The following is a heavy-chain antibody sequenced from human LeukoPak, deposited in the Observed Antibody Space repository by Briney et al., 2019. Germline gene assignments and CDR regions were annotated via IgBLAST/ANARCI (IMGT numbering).Heavy chain of an antibody. CDR2: IYYSGST. CDR3: AKSRYIEYGMDV. V-gene: IGHV4-59*01. D-gene: IGHD2/OR15-2a*01. J-gene: IGHJ6*02. Sequence: SETLSLTCTDSNGSFSNSYWTWIRQSPGKGLEYIGYIYYSGSTNYNPSLKSRVTISVDMSKNQFSLKLSSVTAADTAVYYCAKSRYIEYGMDVWGQGTTVTVSS. CDR1: NGSFSNSY.